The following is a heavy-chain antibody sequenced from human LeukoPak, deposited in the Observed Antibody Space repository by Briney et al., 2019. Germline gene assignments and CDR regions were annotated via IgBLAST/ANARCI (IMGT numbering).Heavy chain of an antibody. D-gene: IGHD3-22*01. CDR3: ARDRGDSSGYDAFDI. CDR1: GFTVSSNY. V-gene: IGHV3-53*01. CDR2: IYSGGST. Sequence: PGGSLRLSCSASGFTVSSNYMSWVRQAPGKGLEWVSVIYSGGSTYYADSVKGRFTISRDNSKNTLYLQMNSLRAEDMAVYYCARDRGDSSGYDAFDIWGQGTMVTVSS. J-gene: IGHJ3*02.